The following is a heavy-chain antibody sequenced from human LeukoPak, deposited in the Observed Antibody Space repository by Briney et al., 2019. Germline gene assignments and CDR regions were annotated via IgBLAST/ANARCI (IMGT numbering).Heavy chain of an antibody. CDR1: GYPFTSYH. V-gene: IGHV1-46*01. Sequence: ASVKVSCKTSGYPFTSYHMHWVRQAPGQGLEWMGIIKPIDDTTGFTQKFQGRLTMTRDTSTSTVFMELTSLRSGDTALYYCARDSGDWSVDYWGQGTLVTVSS. D-gene: IGHD2-21*02. J-gene: IGHJ4*02. CDR2: IKPIDDTT. CDR3: ARDSGDWSVDY.